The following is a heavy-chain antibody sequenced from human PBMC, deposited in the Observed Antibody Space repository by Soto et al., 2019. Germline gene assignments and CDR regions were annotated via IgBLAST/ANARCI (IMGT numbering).Heavy chain of an antibody. CDR1: GFTFSSYS. Sequence: LRLSCAASGFTFSSYSMNWVRQAPGKGLEWVSSISSSSSYIYYADSVKGRFTISRDNAKNSLYLQMNSLRAEDTAVYYCASRIAALYYFDYWGQGTLVTVSS. CDR2: ISSSSSYI. D-gene: IGHD6-6*01. V-gene: IGHV3-21*01. J-gene: IGHJ4*02. CDR3: ASRIAALYYFDY.